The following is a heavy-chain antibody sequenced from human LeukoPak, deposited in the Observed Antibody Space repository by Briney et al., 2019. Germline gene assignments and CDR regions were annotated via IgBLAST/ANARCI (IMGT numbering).Heavy chain of an antibody. V-gene: IGHV3-30*18. CDR1: GFTVSSSY. J-gene: IGHJ4*02. D-gene: IGHD5-18*01. CDR2: ISYDGSNK. Sequence: GGSLRLSCAASGFTVSSSYMNWVRQAPGKGLEWVAVISYDGSNKYYADSVKGRFTISRDNSKNTLYLQMNSLRAEDTAVYYCAKEEQYSYAIWGQGTLVTVSS. CDR3: AKEEQYSYAI.